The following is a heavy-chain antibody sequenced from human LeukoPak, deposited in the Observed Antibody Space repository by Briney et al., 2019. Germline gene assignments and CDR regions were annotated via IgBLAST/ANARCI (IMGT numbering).Heavy chain of an antibody. CDR3: ASYLTSIPSGMDV. J-gene: IGHJ6*02. D-gene: IGHD2/OR15-2a*01. CDR2: ISTDGSSR. Sequence: TGGSLRLSCAASGFTFSSYWMHWLRQEPRKGLVWVSLISTDGSSRSYADSVKGRFTISRDNGKNTLYLQMNSLRAEDTAVYYCASYLTSIPSGMDVWGQGATVTVSS. V-gene: IGHV3-74*01. CDR1: GFTFSSYW.